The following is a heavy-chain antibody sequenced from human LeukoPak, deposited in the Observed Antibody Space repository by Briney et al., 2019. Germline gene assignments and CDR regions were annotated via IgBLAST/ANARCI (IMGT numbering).Heavy chain of an antibody. D-gene: IGHD2-15*01. J-gene: IGHJ1*01. Sequence: GGSLRLSCAASGFTFSSYGMHWVRQVPGKGLEWVAVIWYDGSQKYYADSVKGRFTISRDNSKNTLFLQMNSLRAEDTAVYYCARDRCSDGSCDSSAEYYQHWGLGTLVTVSS. CDR2: IWYDGSQK. CDR3: ARDRCSDGSCDSSAEYYQH. V-gene: IGHV3-33*01. CDR1: GFTFSSYG.